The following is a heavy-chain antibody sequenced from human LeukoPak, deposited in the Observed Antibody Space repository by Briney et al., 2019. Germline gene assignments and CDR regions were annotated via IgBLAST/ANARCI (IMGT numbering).Heavy chain of an antibody. CDR2: IYYSGST. CDR1: GGSISSGDYY. D-gene: IGHD2-8*01. CDR3: ARDSHNGVHHYYYYMDV. V-gene: IGHV4-30-4*08. Sequence: SETLSLTCTVSGGSISSGDYYWSWIRQPPGKGLEWLGYIYYSGSTYYNPSLKSRVTISVDTSKNQFSLKLSSVTAADTAVYYCARDSHNGVHHYYYYMDVWGKGTTVTVSS. J-gene: IGHJ6*03.